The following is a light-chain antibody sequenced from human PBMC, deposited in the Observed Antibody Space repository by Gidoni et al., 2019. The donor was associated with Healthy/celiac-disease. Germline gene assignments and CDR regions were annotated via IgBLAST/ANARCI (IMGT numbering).Light chain of an antibody. J-gene: IGKJ5*01. Sequence: EIVLTQSPAPLSLSPGERATLSCRASQSVSSHLAWYQQKPGQAPRLLIYDASNRATGIPARFSGSGSGTDFTLTISSLEPEDFAVYYCQQRSNWPPEATFGQGTRLEIK. V-gene: IGKV3-11*01. CDR3: QQRSNWPPEAT. CDR1: QSVSSH. CDR2: DAS.